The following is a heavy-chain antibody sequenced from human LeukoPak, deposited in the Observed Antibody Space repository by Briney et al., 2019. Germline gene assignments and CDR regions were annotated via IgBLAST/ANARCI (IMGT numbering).Heavy chain of an antibody. Sequence: ASVKVSCKASGYTFTGYYLHWVRQMPGKGLEWMGIIYPGDSDTRYSPSFQGQVTISADKSISTAYLQWSSLKASDTAMYYCARQGSSRSRIDPWGQGTLVTVSS. J-gene: IGHJ5*02. D-gene: IGHD6-13*01. CDR3: ARQGSSRSRIDP. CDR2: IYPGDSDT. V-gene: IGHV5-51*01. CDR1: GYTFTGYY.